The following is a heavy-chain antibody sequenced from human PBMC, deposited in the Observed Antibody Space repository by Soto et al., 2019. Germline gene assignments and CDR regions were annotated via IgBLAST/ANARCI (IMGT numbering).Heavy chain of an antibody. CDR3: ARNCSGLTCLRH. CDR1: GFTFSSYA. J-gene: IGHJ4*02. CDR2: IKQDGSEK. D-gene: IGHD2-15*01. Sequence: GGSLRLSCAASGFTFSSYAMSWVRQAPGKGLEWVANIKQDGSEKYYYVDSVKGRFTISRDNAKNSLYLQMNSLRAEDTAVYYCARNCSGLTCLRHWGQGTLVTVSS. V-gene: IGHV3-7*01.